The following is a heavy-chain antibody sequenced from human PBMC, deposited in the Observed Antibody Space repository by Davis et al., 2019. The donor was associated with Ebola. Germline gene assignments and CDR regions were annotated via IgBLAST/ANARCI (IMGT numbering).Heavy chain of an antibody. J-gene: IGHJ3*01. CDR1: EFSVSSNY. CDR3: ARDVLGSGSSEVAFDL. CDR2: LYTAGNT. Sequence: GGSLRLSCAASEFSVSSNYMSWVRQVPGKGLEYVSSLYTAGNTYYADSVKVRFTVSRDNSKNTLFLQMTSLRSEDTAIYYCARDVLGSGSSEVAFDLWGQGTMVTVSS. D-gene: IGHD6-6*01. V-gene: IGHV3-66*01.